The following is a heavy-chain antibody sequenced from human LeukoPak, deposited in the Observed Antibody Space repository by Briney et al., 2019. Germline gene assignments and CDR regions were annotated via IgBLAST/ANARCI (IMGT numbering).Heavy chain of an antibody. CDR3: ASVTMVVSRSEAGAFDI. Sequence: SVRVSCKASGGTFSSYAITWVRQAPGQGLEWMGGIIPMFGTSNYAQKLQGRVTITTDESTRTAYMDLSSLRSEDTAVYYCASVTMVVSRSEAGAFDIWGQGTLVTVSS. V-gene: IGHV1-69*05. CDR2: IIPMFGTS. J-gene: IGHJ3*02. D-gene: IGHD5/OR15-5a*01. CDR1: GGTFSSYA.